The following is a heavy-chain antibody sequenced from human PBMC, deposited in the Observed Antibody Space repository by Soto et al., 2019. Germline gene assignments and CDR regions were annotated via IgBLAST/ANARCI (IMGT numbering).Heavy chain of an antibody. CDR1: GYTFTSYD. V-gene: IGHV1-8*01. D-gene: IGHD6-13*01. CDR2: MNPNSGNT. CDR3: ARERSAAGTGWFDP. Sequence: QVQLVQSGAEGKKPGASVKVSCKASGYTFTSYDINWVRQATGQGLEWMGWMNPNSGNTGYAQKFQGRVTMTRNTSISTDYMELSSLRSEDTAVYYCARERSAAGTGWFDPWGQGTLVTVSS. J-gene: IGHJ5*02.